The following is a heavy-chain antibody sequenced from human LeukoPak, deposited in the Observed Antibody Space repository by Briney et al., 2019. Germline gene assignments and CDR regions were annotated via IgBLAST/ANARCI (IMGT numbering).Heavy chain of an antibody. Sequence: ASVKVSCKASGYTFTSYGISWVRQAPGQGLEWMGWISAYNGNTNYAQKLQGRVTMTTDTSTSTAYMELRSLRSDDTAVYYCATSNYDILTGSFDYWGQGTLVTVSS. CDR2: ISAYNGNT. CDR1: GYTFTSYG. V-gene: IGHV1-18*01. D-gene: IGHD3-9*01. J-gene: IGHJ4*02. CDR3: ATSNYDILTGSFDY.